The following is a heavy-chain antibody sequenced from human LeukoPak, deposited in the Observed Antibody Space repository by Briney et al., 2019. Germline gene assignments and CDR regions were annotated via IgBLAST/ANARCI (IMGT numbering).Heavy chain of an antibody. J-gene: IGHJ4*02. V-gene: IGHV1-69*05. CDR2: IIPIFGTA. D-gene: IGHD2-21*01. CDR3: ARDYSQADYLDY. Sequence: SVKVSCKASGGTFSSYAISWVRQAPGQGLEWMGGIIPIFGTANYAQKFQGRVTMTTDTSTSTAYMELRGLRSDDTAVYYCARDYSQADYLDYWGQGTLVTVSS. CDR1: GGTFSSYA.